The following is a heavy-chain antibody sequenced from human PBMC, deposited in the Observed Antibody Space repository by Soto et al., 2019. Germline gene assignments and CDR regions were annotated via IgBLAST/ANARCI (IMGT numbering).Heavy chain of an antibody. CDR2: IWYDGSNK. CDR1: GFTFSSYG. Sequence: SLRLSCSASGFTFSSYGMHWVRQAPGKGLEWVAVIWYDGSNKYYADSVKGRFTISRGNSKNTLYLQMNSLRAEDTAVYYCARDGGGYYYGSGTKNRYYYYGMDVWGQGTTVTVSS. CDR3: ARDGGGYYYGSGTKNRYYYYGMDV. D-gene: IGHD3-10*01. V-gene: IGHV3-33*01. J-gene: IGHJ6*02.